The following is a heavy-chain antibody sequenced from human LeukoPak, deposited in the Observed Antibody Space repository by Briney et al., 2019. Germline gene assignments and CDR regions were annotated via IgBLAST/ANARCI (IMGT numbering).Heavy chain of an antibody. CDR2: INPNSGGT. J-gene: IGHJ5*02. V-gene: IGHV1-2*02. CDR3: ARTTPIVVVPAALYNWFDP. CDR1: GGTFSSYA. D-gene: IGHD2-2*01. Sequence: APVKVSCKASGGTFSSYAISWVRQAPGQGLEWMGWINPNSGGTNYAQKFQGRVTMTRDTSISTAYMELSRLRSDDTAVYYCARTTPIVVVPAALYNWFDPWGQGTLVTVSS.